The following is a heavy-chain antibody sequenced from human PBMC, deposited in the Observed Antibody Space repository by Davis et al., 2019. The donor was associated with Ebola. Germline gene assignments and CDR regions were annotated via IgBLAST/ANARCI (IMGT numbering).Heavy chain of an antibody. CDR1: GFTFSDYY. J-gene: IGHJ6*02. D-gene: IGHD2-8*02. CDR2: ISSSGSTI. CDR3: AEIYWVRYGMDV. Sequence: GESLKISCAASGFTFSDYYMSWIRQAPGKGLEWVSYISSSGSTIYYADSVKGRFTISRDNSQNTLSLQMNSLRAEDTAVYYCAEIYWVRYGMDVWGQGTTVTVSS. V-gene: IGHV3-11*04.